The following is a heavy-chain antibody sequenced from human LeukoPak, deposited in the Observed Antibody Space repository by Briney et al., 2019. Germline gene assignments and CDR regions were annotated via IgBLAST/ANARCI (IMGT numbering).Heavy chain of an antibody. J-gene: IGHJ5*02. D-gene: IGHD5-12*01. V-gene: IGHV5-51*01. CDR3: ARRGYSGYDSVWFDP. Sequence: GESLKIFCKGSGYSFTSYWIGWVRQMPGKGLEWMGIIYPGDSDTRYSPSFQGQVTISADKSISTAYQQWSSLKASDTAMYYCARRGYSGYDSVWFDPWGQGTLVTVSS. CDR2: IYPGDSDT. CDR1: GYSFTSYW.